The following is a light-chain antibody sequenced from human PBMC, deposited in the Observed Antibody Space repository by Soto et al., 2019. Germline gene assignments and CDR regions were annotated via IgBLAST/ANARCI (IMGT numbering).Light chain of an antibody. J-gene: IGKJ5*01. CDR1: EDISKF. CDR3: QQYDSLPIT. Sequence: DIQITQSPASISVSVGDRVSITFQASEDISKFLNWYQQKPGKAPKVLIYDASNLQAGVPSRFSGSGSGTHFIFTITSLQPEDSATYFCQQYDSLPITFGQGTRLEIK. V-gene: IGKV1-33*01. CDR2: DAS.